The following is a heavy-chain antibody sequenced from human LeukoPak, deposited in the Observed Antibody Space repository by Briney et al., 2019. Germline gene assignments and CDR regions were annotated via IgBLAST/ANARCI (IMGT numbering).Heavy chain of an antibody. CDR2: ISSSSSTI. Sequence: XGSXXXXXXASGFTFSSXSXXXVRXAPGKGLXGXSYISSSSSTIYYADSVKGRFTISRDNAKNSLYLQMNSLRAEDTAVYYCALVDGLVVPAAYFDYWGQGIQVTVSS. CDR3: ALVDGLVVPAAYFDY. J-gene: IGHJ4*02. V-gene: IGHV3-48*01. CDR1: GFTFSSXS. D-gene: IGHD2-2*01.